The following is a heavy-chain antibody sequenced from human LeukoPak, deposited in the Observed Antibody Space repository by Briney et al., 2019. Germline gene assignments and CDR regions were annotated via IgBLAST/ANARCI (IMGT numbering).Heavy chain of an antibody. CDR2: IYYSGST. J-gene: IGHJ4*02. CDR1: GGSISSSSYY. CDR3: SGCYYDSSGYYTLDY. Sequence: PSETLSLTCTVSGGSISSSSYYWGWIRQPPGKGLEWIESIYYSGSTYYNPSLKSRVTISVDTSKNPFSLKLSSVTAADTAVYYCSGCYYDSSGYYTLDYWGQGTLVTVSS. V-gene: IGHV4-39*01. D-gene: IGHD3-22*01.